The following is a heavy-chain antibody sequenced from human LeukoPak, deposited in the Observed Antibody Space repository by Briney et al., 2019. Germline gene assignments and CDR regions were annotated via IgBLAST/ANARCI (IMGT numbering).Heavy chain of an antibody. CDR3: ATWGFGELFEIDY. Sequence: GASVNVSCKVSGYTLTELSMHWVRQAPGKGLEWMGGFDPEDGETIYAQKFQGRVTMTEDTSTDTAYMELSSLSSEDTAVYYCATWGFGELFEIDYWGQGTLVTVSS. J-gene: IGHJ4*02. V-gene: IGHV1-24*01. CDR2: FDPEDGET. D-gene: IGHD3-10*01. CDR1: GYTLTELS.